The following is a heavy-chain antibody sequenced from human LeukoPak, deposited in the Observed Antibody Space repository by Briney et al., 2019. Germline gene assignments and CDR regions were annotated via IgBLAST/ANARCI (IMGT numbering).Heavy chain of an antibody. CDR2: INAGNGNT. CDR1: GYTFTSYA. J-gene: IGHJ5*02. CDR3: ARSPYLTVAGTIRDWFDP. V-gene: IGHV1-3*01. D-gene: IGHD6-19*01. Sequence: ASVKVSCKASGYTFTSYAMHWVRQAPGQRLEWMGWINAGNGNTKYSQKFQGRVTITRDTSASTAYMELSSLRSEDTAVYYCARSPYLTVAGTIRDWFDPWGQGTLVTVSS.